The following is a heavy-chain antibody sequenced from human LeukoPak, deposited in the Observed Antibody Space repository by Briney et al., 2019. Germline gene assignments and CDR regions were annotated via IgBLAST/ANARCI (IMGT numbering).Heavy chain of an antibody. CDR3: AKDSTTSAEYQPKILFFDY. D-gene: IGHD2-2*01. CDR2: IRYDGSNK. Sequence: PWGSLRLSCAASGFTFSSYGMHWVRQAPGKGLEWVAFIRYDGSNKYYADSVKGRFTISRDNSKNTLYLQMNSLRAEDTAVYYCAKDSTTSAEYQPKILFFDYWGQGTLVTVSS. J-gene: IGHJ4*02. V-gene: IGHV3-30*02. CDR1: GFTFSSYG.